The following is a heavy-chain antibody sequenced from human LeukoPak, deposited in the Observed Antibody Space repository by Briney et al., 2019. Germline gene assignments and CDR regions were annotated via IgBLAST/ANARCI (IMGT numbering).Heavy chain of an antibody. V-gene: IGHV3-23*01. Sequence: HPGGSLRLSCAASGFTFSSYAMSWVRQAPGKGLEWVSSISGSGGSTYYADSVKGRFTISRDNSKNTLYLQMNSLRTEDTAVYYCVRLTAAGRRTDFDYWGQGTLVTVSS. D-gene: IGHD6-13*01. CDR3: VRLTAAGRRTDFDY. J-gene: IGHJ4*02. CDR1: GFTFSSYA. CDR2: ISGSGGST.